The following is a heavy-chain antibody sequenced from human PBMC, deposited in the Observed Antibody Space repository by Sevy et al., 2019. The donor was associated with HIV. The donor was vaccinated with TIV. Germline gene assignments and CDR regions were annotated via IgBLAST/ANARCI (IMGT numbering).Heavy chain of an antibody. CDR2: INTNTGNP. CDR1: GYTFTSYA. J-gene: IGHJ6*02. V-gene: IGHV7-4-1*02. CDR3: ARVLPGPVYGSGLGENYYGMDV. Sequence: ASVKVSCKASGYTFTSYAMNWVRQAPGQGLEWMGWINTNTGNPTYAQGFTGRVVFSLDTSVSTAYLQISSLKAEDTAVSYCARVLPGPVYGSGLGENYYGMDVWGQGTTVTVSS. D-gene: IGHD6-19*01.